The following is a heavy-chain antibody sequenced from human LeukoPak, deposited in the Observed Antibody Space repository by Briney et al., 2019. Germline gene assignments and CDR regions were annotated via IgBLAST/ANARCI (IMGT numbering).Heavy chain of an antibody. D-gene: IGHD3-22*01. V-gene: IGHV4-59*01. CDR2: IYYSGST. CDR1: GGSFSSYY. J-gene: IGHJ5*02. Sequence: SETLSLTCAVYGGSFSSYYWSWIRQAPGKGLEWIGYIYYSGSTNYNPSLKSRVTISVDTSKNQFSLKLSSVTAADTAVYYCARGPDYYENNWFDPWGQGTLVTVSS. CDR3: ARGPDYYENNWFDP.